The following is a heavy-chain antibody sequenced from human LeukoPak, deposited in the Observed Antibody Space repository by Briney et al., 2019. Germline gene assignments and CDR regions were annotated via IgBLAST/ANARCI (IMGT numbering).Heavy chain of an antibody. D-gene: IGHD3-10*01. Sequence: PSETLSLTCTVSGGSISSSSYYWGWIRQPPGKGLEWIGRIYTSGSTNYNPSLKSRVTMSVDTSKNQFSLKLSSVTAADTAVYYCAREDFYGSGSQNYYYYYYMDVWGKGTTATVSS. CDR1: GGSISSSSYY. CDR3: AREDFYGSGSQNYYYYYYMDV. CDR2: IYTSGST. V-gene: IGHV4-39*07. J-gene: IGHJ6*03.